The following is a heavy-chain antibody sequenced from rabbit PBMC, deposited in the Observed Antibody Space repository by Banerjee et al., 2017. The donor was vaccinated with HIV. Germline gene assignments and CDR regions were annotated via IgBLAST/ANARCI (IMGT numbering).Heavy chain of an antibody. CDR3: ARDLAGVIGWNFGL. D-gene: IGHD4-1*01. J-gene: IGHJ4*01. V-gene: IGHV1S45*01. CDR1: GFDFSSNV. Sequence: QEQLEESGGGLVKPEGSLTLTCKASGFDFSSNVMCWVRQAPGKGLEWIACINSNTGDTVYATWAKGRFTISKTSSTTVTLQMTSLTAADTVTYFCARDLAGVIGWNFGLWGPGTLVTVS. CDR2: INSNTGDT.